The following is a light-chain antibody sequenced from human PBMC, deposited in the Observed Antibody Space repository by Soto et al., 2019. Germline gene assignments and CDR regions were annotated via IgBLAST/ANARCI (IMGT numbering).Light chain of an antibody. Sequence: QSVLTQPPSVSGATGQRVTISCTGSSSNIGAGYDVQWYQQLPGAAPKLLIYGNSNRPSGVPDRFSGSRSGTSASLAITGLQPEDEADYYCQSYDTPVYVFGGGTKVTVL. CDR2: GNS. CDR3: QSYDTPVYV. J-gene: IGLJ1*01. V-gene: IGLV1-40*01. CDR1: SSNIGAGYD.